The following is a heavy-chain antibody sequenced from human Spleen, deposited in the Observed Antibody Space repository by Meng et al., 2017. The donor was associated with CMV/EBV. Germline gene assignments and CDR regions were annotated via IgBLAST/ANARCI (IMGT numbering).Heavy chain of an antibody. J-gene: IGHJ4*02. D-gene: IGHD1-14*01. CDR3: ARQRESRTGFDS. CDR1: CEAFSGYY. V-gene: IGHV4-34*01. Sequence: QVQTQQWAAGLLQPSETRSLNRGVYCEAFSGYYWNRMRQPPGKVLEWIREINHSRSTNYNPSLKSRVTISVDTSKNQFSLKVRSVIAADTAVYYCARQRESRTGFDSWGQGTLVTVSS. CDR2: INHSRST.